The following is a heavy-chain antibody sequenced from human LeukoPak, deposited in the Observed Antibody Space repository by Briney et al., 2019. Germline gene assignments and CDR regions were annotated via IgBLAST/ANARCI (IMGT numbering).Heavy chain of an antibody. CDR1: GGTLSRYA. CDR2: IIPIFGTT. D-gene: IGHD6-6*01. CDR3: ARDPKQLATYPDY. V-gene: IGHV1-69*05. J-gene: IGHJ4*02. Sequence: ASVKVSCKASGGTLSRYAISWVRQAPGQGLEWMGGIIPIFGTTNYAQKLQGRVTMTTDTSTSTAYMELRSLRSDDTAVYYCARDPKQLATYPDYWGQGTLVTVSS.